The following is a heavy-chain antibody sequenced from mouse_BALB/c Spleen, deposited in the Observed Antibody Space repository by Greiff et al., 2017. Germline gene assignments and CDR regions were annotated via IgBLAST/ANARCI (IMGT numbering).Heavy chain of an antibody. D-gene: IGHD1-1*01. J-gene: IGHJ4*01. CDR1: GFSLTGYG. V-gene: IGHV2-6-7*01. CDR3: ARDYGSSYEAMDY. Sequence: VQLQQSGPGLVAPSQSLSITCTVSGFSLTGYGVHWVRQPPGKGLEWLGMIWGDGSTDYNSALKSRLSISKDNSKSQVFLKMNSLQTDDTARYYCARDYGSSYEAMDYWGQGTSVTVSS. CDR2: IWGDGST.